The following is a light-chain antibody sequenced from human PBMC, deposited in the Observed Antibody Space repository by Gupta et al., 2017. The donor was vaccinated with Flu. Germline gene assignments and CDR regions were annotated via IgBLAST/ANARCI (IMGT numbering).Light chain of an antibody. CDR3: GTWDNSLSGWV. J-gene: IGLJ3*02. V-gene: IGLV1-51*02. Sequence: SSSNIGSNYVSWYQQLPGTAPNLLIYENNKRPSGIPDRFSGSRSDTSATLGITGLQTGDEADYYCGTWDNSLSGWVFGGGTKLTVL. CDR1: SSNIGSNY. CDR2: ENN.